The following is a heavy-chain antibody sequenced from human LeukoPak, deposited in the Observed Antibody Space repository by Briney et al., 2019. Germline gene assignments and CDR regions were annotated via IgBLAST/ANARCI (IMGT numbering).Heavy chain of an antibody. Sequence: GPSVNVSCKPSGYTFTGYYMHWVRPAPGQGLEWMGWIDPSSGDTNYAQKFRGRVTMTRDTSISTAYMELSSLRSDDTAVYYCARENILTGYPNDAFDIWGQGTVVTVSS. CDR1: GYTFTGYY. V-gene: IGHV1-2*02. CDR3: ARENILTGYPNDAFDI. J-gene: IGHJ3*02. D-gene: IGHD3-9*01. CDR2: IDPSSGDT.